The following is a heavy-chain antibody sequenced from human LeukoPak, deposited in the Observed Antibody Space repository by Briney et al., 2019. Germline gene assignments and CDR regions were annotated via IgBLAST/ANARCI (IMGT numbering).Heavy chain of an antibody. Sequence: SETLSLTCTVSGGSISSYYWSWIRQPPGKGLEWIGYIYYSGSTNYNPSLKSRVTISVDTSKNQFSLKLSSVTAADTAVYYCARGGYYDSSGYLFDYWGQGTLDTVSS. V-gene: IGHV4-59*01. CDR3: ARGGYYDSSGYLFDY. CDR2: IYYSGST. CDR1: GGSISSYY. J-gene: IGHJ4*02. D-gene: IGHD3-22*01.